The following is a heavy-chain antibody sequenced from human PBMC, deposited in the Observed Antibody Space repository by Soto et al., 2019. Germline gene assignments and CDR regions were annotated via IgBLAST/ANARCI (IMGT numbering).Heavy chain of an antibody. D-gene: IGHD3-16*02. CDR2: ISSDGSST. J-gene: IGHJ4*02. CDR3: ARGATGGIVDY. V-gene: IGHV3-74*01. CDR1: GFTFSSYW. Sequence: EVQLVESGGGLVQPGGSLRLSCAASGFTFSSYWMHWVRQAPGKGLVWVSRISSDGSSTSYADSVRGRITISRDNAKNTLYLQMNSLRAEDTAVYYCARGATGGIVDYWGQGTLVTVSS.